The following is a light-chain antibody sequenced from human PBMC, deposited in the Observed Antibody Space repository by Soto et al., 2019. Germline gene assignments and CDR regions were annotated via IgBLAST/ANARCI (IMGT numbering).Light chain of an antibody. V-gene: IGLV2-8*01. CDR2: EVN. J-gene: IGLJ1*01. CDR3: TSYAGGNNV. CDR1: SVDVGGYNY. Sequence: QSALTQPPSASGSPGQSVTISCTGTSVDVGGYNYVSWYQQYPGKVPKLMVYEVNKRPSGVPDRFPGSKSGNTASLTVSGLQAEDEADYYCTSYAGGNNVFGTGTKVTVL.